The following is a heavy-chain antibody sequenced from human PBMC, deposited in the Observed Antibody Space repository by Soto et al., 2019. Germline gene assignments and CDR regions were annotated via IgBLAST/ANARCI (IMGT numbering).Heavy chain of an antibody. Sequence: ASVKVSCKASGNTFSSHGFSWVRQAPGQGLEWMGWISGFNGQTNYALKFQGRVTLTTDTSTSTAYMELRSLRSDDTAVYFCARVDPRGVAVVRDYWGQGTLVTVSS. D-gene: IGHD3-10*01. CDR3: ARVDPRGVAVVRDY. CDR2: ISGFNGQT. V-gene: IGHV1-18*01. J-gene: IGHJ4*02. CDR1: GNTFSSHG.